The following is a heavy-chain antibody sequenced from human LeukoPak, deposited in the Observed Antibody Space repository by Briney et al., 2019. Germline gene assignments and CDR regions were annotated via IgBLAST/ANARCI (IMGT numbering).Heavy chain of an antibody. D-gene: IGHD6-13*01. CDR2: IIPIFGTA. J-gene: IGHJ4*02. CDR3: ARDPQYSSSWGIFDY. CDR1: GGSFGRYA. Sequence: SVTVSCTAPGGSFGRYAISWVRQAPGQGLEWMGGIIPIFGTANYAQKFQGRVTITADESTSTAYMELSSLRSEDTAVYYCARDPQYSSSWGIFDYWGQGTLVTVSS. V-gene: IGHV1-69*01.